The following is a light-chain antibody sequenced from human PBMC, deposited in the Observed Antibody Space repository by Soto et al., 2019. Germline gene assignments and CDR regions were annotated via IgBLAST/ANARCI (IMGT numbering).Light chain of an antibody. J-gene: IGKJ1*01. CDR1: QTIRSD. V-gene: IGKV3-15*01. Sequence: EIVMTQSPVTLSVSPGERATLSCRASQTIRSDLAWYQQKPGQAPRLLIYGASTRATGIPARFGGSGSGTEFTLTISSLQPEDFATYYCQQSYSTPRTFGQGTKVDIK. CDR2: GAS. CDR3: QQSYSTPRT.